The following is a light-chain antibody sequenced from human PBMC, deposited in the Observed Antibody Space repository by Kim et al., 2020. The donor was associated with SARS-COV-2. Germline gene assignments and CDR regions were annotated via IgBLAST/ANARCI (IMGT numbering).Light chain of an antibody. CDR3: LQHKSYPYT. J-gene: IGKJ2*01. V-gene: IGKV1-17*03. CDR2: AAS. CDR1: QDISYF. Sequence: SASVGDRVTMTCRASQDISYFLAWFQQKRGKAPKRLIYAASSLQSGVPSRFSGSGSGTEFSLTICSLQPEDFATYYCLQHKSYPYTLGQGIKLEIK.